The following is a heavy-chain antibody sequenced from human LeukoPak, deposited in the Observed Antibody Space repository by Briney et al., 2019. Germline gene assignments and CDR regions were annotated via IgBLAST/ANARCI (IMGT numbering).Heavy chain of an antibody. J-gene: IGHJ6*02. V-gene: IGHV1-69*04. Sequence: GASVKVSCKASGGTFSSYAISWVRQAPGQGLEWMERIIPILGIANYAQKFQGRVTITADKSTSTAYMELSRLRSDDTAVYYCARNPPVLLWFGEPYYYYGMDVWGQGTTVTVSS. CDR3: ARNPPVLLWFGEPYYYYGMDV. D-gene: IGHD3-10*01. CDR1: GGTFSSYA. CDR2: IIPILGIA.